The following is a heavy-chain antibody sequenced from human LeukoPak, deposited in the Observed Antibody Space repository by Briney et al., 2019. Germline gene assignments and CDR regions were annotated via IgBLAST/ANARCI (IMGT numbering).Heavy chain of an antibody. CDR2: ISGSGGST. V-gene: IGHV3-23*01. CDR3: AKAGRPLTYYGDGIFDY. J-gene: IGHJ4*02. Sequence: PGGSLRLSCAASGFTFSSYAMHWVRQAPGKGLEWVSAISGSGGSTYYADSVKGRFTISRDNSKNTLYLQMNSLRAEDTAVYYCAKAGRPLTYYGDGIFDYWGQGTLVTVSS. CDR1: GFTFSSYA. D-gene: IGHD4-17*01.